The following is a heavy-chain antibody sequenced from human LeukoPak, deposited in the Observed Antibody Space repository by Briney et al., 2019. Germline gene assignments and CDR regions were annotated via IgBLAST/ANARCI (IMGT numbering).Heavy chain of an antibody. J-gene: IGHJ4*02. CDR1: GYTFTSYG. Sequence: GASVKVSCKASGYTFTSYGISWVRQAPGQGLEWMGWINPNSGGTNYAQKFQGRVTMTRDTSISTAYMELSRLRSDDTAVYYCARDLGHYDFWSGPCPYWGQGTLVTVSS. D-gene: IGHD3-3*01. V-gene: IGHV1-2*02. CDR2: INPNSGGT. CDR3: ARDLGHYDFWSGPCPY.